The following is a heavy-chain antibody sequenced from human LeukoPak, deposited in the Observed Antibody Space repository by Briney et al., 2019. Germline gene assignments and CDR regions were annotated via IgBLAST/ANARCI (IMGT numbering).Heavy chain of an antibody. V-gene: IGHV4-39*01. CDR3: ARSPGIVGATQVDY. CDR2: IYYSGST. Sequence: SETLSLTCTVSGGSISSSSYYWGWIRQPPGKGLDWIGSIYYSGSTYYNPSLKSRVTISVDTSKNQFSLKLSSVTAADTAVYFCARSPGIVGATQVDYWGQGTLVTVSS. CDR1: GGSISSSSYY. D-gene: IGHD1-26*01. J-gene: IGHJ4*02.